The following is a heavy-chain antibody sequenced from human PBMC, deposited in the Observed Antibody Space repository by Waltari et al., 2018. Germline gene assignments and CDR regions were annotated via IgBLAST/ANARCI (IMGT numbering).Heavy chain of an antibody. D-gene: IGHD5-18*01. CDR1: GFTFSSYS. J-gene: IGHJ6*03. CDR2: ISSSSSTI. Sequence: EVQLVESGGGLVQPGGSLRLSCAASGFTFSSYSMNWVRQAPGKGLEWVSYISSSSSTIYYADSVKGRFTISRDNSKNTLYLQMNSLRAEDTAMYYCAKGGRQLWPPSGYYYMDVWGKGTTVTVSS. V-gene: IGHV3-48*01. CDR3: AKGGRQLWPPSGYYYMDV.